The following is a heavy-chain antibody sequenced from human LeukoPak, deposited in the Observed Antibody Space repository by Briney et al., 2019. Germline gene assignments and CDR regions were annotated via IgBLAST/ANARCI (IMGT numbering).Heavy chain of an antibody. CDR1: GFTFSSYA. CDR3: ARGPHWATFDY. CDR2: ISYDGSNK. Sequence: GRSLRLSCAASGFTFSSYAMHWVRQAPGKGLEWVAVISYDGSNKYCADSVKGRFTISRDNSKNTLYLQMNSLRAEDTAVYYCARGPHWATFDYWGQGTLVTVSS. V-gene: IGHV3-30-3*01. J-gene: IGHJ4*02. D-gene: IGHD3-16*01.